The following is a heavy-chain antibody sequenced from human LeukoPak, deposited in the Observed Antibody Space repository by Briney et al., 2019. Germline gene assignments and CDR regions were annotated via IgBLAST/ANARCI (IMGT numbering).Heavy chain of an antibody. CDR3: ARSLWFGEGGFWLDP. D-gene: IGHD3-10*01. J-gene: IGHJ5*02. V-gene: IGHV4-59*01. Sequence: SETLSLTCTVSGGSIGSYYWSWIRQPPGKGLEWIGYIYYSGSTNYNPSLKSRVTISVDTSKSQFSLKLSSVTAADTAVYYCARSLWFGEGGFWLDPWGQGTLVTVSS. CDR2: IYYSGST. CDR1: GGSIGSYY.